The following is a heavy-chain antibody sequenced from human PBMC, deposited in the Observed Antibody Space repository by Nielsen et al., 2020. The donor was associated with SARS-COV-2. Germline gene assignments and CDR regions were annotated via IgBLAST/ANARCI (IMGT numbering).Heavy chain of an antibody. J-gene: IGHJ4*02. CDR3: ARDDDNWGSLAY. CDR2: IYHSGST. CDR1: GGSISSSNW. Sequence: GSLRLSCAVSGGSISSSNWWSWVRQPPGKGLEWIGEIYHSGSTNYNPSLKSRVTISVDKSKNQFPLKLSSVTAADTAVYYCARDDDNWGSLAYWGQGTLVTVSS. V-gene: IGHV4-4*02. D-gene: IGHD7-27*01.